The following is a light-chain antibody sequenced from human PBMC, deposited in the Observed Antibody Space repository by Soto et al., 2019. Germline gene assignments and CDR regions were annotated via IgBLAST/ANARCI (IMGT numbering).Light chain of an antibody. V-gene: IGKV3D-20*02. Sequence: IVLTPSPCTLSLSPGARAPLSCRASQSVSNNYLAWYQQKPGQAPRLLIYGASNRATGIPDRFSGSGSGTDSTLTISRLEPEDFSVYYCQQRYNWPVTFGQGTRLEIK. CDR2: GAS. CDR1: QSVSNNY. CDR3: QQRYNWPVT. J-gene: IGKJ5*01.